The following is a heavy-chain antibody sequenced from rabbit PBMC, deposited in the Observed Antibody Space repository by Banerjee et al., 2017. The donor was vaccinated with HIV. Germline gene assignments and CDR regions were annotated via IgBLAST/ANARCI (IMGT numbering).Heavy chain of an antibody. J-gene: IGHJ4*01. CDR1: GFSFSGNYW. CDR3: AREADYAAQFSL. Sequence: QEQLEESGGDLVKPEGSLTLTCTASGFSFSGNYWICWVRQAPGKGLEWIACIYTGSSGATYYASWAKGRFTISKTSSTTVTLQMTSLTAADTATYFCAREADYAAQFSLWGPGTLVTVS. D-gene: IGHD4-2*01. CDR2: IYTGSSGAT. V-gene: IGHV1S45*01.